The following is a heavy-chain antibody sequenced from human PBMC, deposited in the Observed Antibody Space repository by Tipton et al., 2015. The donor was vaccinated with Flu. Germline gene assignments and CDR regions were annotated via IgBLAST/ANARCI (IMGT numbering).Heavy chain of an antibody. Sequence: VQLVQSGGGLIQPGGSLRLSCVASGFSVGGNFMSWVRQAPGKGLEWVSIIHSGGNAFYADSMRGRFTISRDDAKNSLYLQMNTLRAEDTAVYYCVRGFEPHYYGMDVWGQGTTVTVSS. CDR3: VRGFEPHYYGMDV. V-gene: IGHV3-53*01. CDR2: IHSGGNA. J-gene: IGHJ6*02. CDR1: GFSVGGNF.